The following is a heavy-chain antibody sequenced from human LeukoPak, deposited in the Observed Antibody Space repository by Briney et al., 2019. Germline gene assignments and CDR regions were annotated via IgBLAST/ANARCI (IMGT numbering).Heavy chain of an antibody. Sequence: GGSLRLSCAASGFTFSSYSMNWVRQAPGKGLEWVSSISSSSSHIYYADSVKGRFTISRDNAKNSLYLQMNSLRAEDTAVYYCARMIGGGLFDYWGQGTLVTVSS. J-gene: IGHJ4*02. CDR3: ARMIGGGLFDY. V-gene: IGHV3-21*01. D-gene: IGHD2-21*01. CDR1: GFTFSSYS. CDR2: ISSSSSHI.